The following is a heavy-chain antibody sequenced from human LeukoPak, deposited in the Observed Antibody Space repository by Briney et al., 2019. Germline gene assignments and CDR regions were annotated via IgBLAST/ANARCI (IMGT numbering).Heavy chain of an antibody. CDR3: AKSHSVTYRRYFDS. V-gene: IGHV3-23*01. J-gene: IGHJ4*02. Sequence: GVSVRLFCAASRFTFTTYDMLWAPHAPGKGWEGISKISNSGHNTYSADSVKGRFSISRDNHNNPLPLQMNSLRADDTAVYYCAKSHSVTYRRYFDSWGQGTLVTVSS. CDR1: RFTFTTYD. D-gene: IGHD4-23*01. CDR2: ISNSGHNT.